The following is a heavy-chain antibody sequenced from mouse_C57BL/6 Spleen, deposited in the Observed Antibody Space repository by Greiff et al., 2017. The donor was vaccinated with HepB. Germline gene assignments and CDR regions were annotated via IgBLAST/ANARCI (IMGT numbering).Heavy chain of an antibody. V-gene: IGHV5-9*01. Sequence: DVKLVESGAGLVKPGGSLKLSCAASGFTFSSYTMSWVRQTPAKRLAWVATISGRDGNTYYPNSVKSRFTISRDNAKNTLYLQMSSLWSEDTSLYSCARRLWYWGQGTSVTVSS. CDR3: ARRLWY. CDR2: ISGRDGNT. CDR1: GFTFSSYT. J-gene: IGHJ4*01.